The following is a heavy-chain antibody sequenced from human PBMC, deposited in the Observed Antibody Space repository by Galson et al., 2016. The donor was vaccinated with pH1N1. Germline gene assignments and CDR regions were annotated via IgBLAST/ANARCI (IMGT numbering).Heavy chain of an antibody. D-gene: IGHD6-13*01. CDR3: VRGVGIAAAA. CDR1: GFTFSSYW. Sequence: SLRLSCAASGFTFSSYWMNWVRQAPGKGLEWVANIEQDGSEKYYVDSVKGRFTISRDNAKNSLYLQMNSLRAEDTAVYYCVRGVGIAAAAWGQGTLVTVSS. J-gene: IGHJ5*02. V-gene: IGHV3-7*01. CDR2: IEQDGSEK.